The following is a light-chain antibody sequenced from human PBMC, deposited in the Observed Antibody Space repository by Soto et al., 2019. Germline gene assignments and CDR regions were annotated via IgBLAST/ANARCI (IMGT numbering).Light chain of an antibody. Sequence: DIQMTQSPSSLSASLGDRVTITCRASQAISNYVAWFQQKPGKAPKSLIFAASNLQSGVPSSFSASGSGTYFTLTITGLQPEDFAVYYCQQYYSLPTFGGGTKVEVQ. CDR1: QAISNY. CDR2: AAS. V-gene: IGKV1-16*01. J-gene: IGKJ4*01. CDR3: QQYYSLPT.